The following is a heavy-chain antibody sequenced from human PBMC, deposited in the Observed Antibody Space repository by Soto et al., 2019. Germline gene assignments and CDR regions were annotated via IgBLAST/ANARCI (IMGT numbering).Heavy chain of an antibody. Sequence: QVQLVQSGAEVKKPGASVKVSCKASGYTFTSYYMHWVRQAPGQGLEWMGIINPSGGSTSYAQKFQGRVTMTRDMSTSTVYMELSSLRSEDTAVDYCARDHAAADHVYYCMDVWGQGTTVTVSS. V-gene: IGHV1-46*01. CDR3: ARDHAAADHVYYCMDV. CDR1: GYTFTSYY. D-gene: IGHD6-13*01. CDR2: INPSGGST. J-gene: IGHJ6*02.